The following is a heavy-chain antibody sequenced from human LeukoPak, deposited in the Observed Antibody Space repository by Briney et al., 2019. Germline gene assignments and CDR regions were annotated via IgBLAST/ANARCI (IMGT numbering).Heavy chain of an antibody. CDR3: ANLHDY. V-gene: IGHV3-30-3*01. Sequence: GGSLRLSCVASGFTFSSYAMHWVRQAPGKGLEWVAVISDDGTKEYYADSVKGRFTISRDNSRNTVYTSKSTLFLQMNSLRAEDTAVYYCANLHDYWGQGTLVTVSS. J-gene: IGHJ4*02. CDR2: ISDDGTKE. CDR1: GFTFSSYA.